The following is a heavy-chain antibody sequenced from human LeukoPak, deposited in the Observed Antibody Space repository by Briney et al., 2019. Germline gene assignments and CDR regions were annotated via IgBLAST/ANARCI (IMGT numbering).Heavy chain of an antibody. CDR1: AHTFTDNY. V-gene: IGHV1-2*02. D-gene: IGHD2-2*01. CDR3: ARAYFRYQQSLDY. Sequence: ASVKVSCKASAHTFTDNYIHWVRQAPGQGLEWMGWIVPNTGGTKYAQKFQARVTMTLDTSISTAYMELSRLRSDDTAVYYCARAYFRYQQSLDYWGQGTLVTVSS. CDR2: IVPNTGGT. J-gene: IGHJ4*02.